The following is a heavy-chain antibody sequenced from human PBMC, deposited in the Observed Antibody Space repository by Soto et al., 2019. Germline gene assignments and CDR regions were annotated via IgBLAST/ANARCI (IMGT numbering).Heavy chain of an antibody. D-gene: IGHD3-9*01. Sequence: PSETLSLPCAVYGRSFSGYYWSWIRQPPGKWLEWIGEINHGGSTNYNPSLKSRVTLSVDTSKNESSLKLSSVTAADTAVYYCARGHPSRLYDILTGYRGTYYFDYWGQGTLVTVSS. CDR1: GRSFSGYY. CDR2: INHGGST. J-gene: IGHJ4*02. CDR3: ARGHPSRLYDILTGYRGTYYFDY. V-gene: IGHV4-34*01.